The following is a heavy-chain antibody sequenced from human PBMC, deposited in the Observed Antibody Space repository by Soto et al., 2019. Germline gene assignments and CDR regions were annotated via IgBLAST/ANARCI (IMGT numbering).Heavy chain of an antibody. CDR3: ARQARSWNYCFDY. V-gene: IGHV4-39*01. Sequence: SETLSLTCTVSGGSISSSSYYWGWIRQPPGKGLEWIGSIYYSGSTYYNPSLKSRVTIPVDTSKNQFSLKLSSVTAADTAVYYWARQARSWNYCFDYWGQGTLVTVSA. CDR1: GGSISSSSYY. D-gene: IGHD1-7*01. J-gene: IGHJ4*02. CDR2: IYYSGST.